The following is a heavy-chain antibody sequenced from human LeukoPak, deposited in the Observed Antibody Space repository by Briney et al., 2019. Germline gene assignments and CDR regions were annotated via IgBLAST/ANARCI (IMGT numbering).Heavy chain of an antibody. CDR2: ISSSGSTI. V-gene: IGHV3-11*01. CDR3: ARVGWKQYYYYMDV. Sequence: GGSLRLSCAASGFTFSDYYMSWIRQAPGKGLEWVSYISSSGSTIYYADSVKGRFTISRDNAKNSLYLQMNSLRAEDTAVYYCARVGWKQYYYYMDVWGKGTTVTISS. D-gene: IGHD1-1*01. CDR1: GFTFSDYY. J-gene: IGHJ6*03.